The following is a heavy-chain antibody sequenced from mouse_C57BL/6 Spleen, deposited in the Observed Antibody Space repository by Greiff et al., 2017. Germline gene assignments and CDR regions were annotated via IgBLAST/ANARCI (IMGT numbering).Heavy chain of an antibody. CDR2: INPSSGYT. V-gene: IGHV1-4*01. CDR1: GYTFTSYT. D-gene: IGHD3-1*01. Sequence: QVQLQQSGAELARPGASVKMSCKASGYTFTSYTMHWVKQRPGQGLEWIGYINPSSGYTKYNQKFKDKATLTADKSSSTAYMQLSSLTSEDAAVYYCASLELSGYFDYWGQGTTLTVSS. CDR3: ASLELSGYFDY. J-gene: IGHJ2*01.